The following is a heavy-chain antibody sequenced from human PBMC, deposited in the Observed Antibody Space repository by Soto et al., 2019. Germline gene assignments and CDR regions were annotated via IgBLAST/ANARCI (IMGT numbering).Heavy chain of an antibody. CDR3: VRDTFEGPGY. V-gene: IGHV3-48*02. D-gene: IGHD3-9*01. Sequence: PGGSLRLSCAASGFIFSSNGMSWVRRAPGKGLEWISYITSGSGSTMYYADSVKGRFTISRDNAKNSVYLQMNSLRDEDTAVYYCVRDTFEGPGYWGQGNLVTVSS. CDR2: ITSGSGSTM. CDR1: GFIFSSNG. J-gene: IGHJ4*02.